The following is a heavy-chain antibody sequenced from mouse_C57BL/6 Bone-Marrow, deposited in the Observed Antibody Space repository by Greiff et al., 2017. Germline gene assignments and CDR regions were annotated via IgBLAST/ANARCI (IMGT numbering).Heavy chain of an antibody. V-gene: IGHV1-49*01. CDR1: YFAFMASA. CDR2: FTLYSDAT. D-gene: IGHD1-1*02. Sequence: QVQLQQSGAELVRPGSSVTLSCKASYFAFMASAMHWVKPRPGHGLEWIGSFTLYSDATAYRENFKGKATLTANTSSSTAYMELSSRTSEDSAFYYCARARVVNYHYFDYWGQGTTLTDSS. J-gene: IGHJ2*01. CDR3: ARARVVNYHYFDY.